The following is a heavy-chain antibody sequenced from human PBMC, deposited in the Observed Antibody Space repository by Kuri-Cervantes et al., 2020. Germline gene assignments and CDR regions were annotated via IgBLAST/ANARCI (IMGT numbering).Heavy chain of an antibody. J-gene: IGHJ4*02. CDR3: ARQLWFGESPSHFDY. D-gene: IGHD3-10*01. V-gene: IGHV1-69*06. Sequence: SVKVSCKASGGTFSSYAISWVRQAPGQGLEWMGGIIPIFGTANYAQKFQGRVTITADKSTSTAYMELSGLRSDDTAVYYCARQLWFGESPSHFDYWGQGTLVTVSS. CDR2: IIPIFGTA. CDR1: GGTFSSYA.